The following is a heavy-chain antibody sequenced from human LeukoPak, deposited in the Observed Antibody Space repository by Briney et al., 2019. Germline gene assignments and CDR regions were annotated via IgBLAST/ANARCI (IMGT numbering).Heavy chain of an antibody. CDR3: ARGDGRGRTYYYYYMDV. CDR2: MNPNSSHT. Sequence: ASVKVSCKASGYTFTIYDINWVPQATAQGLEWGGWMNPNSSHTGYAQKFQGRVTMTRNTSISPAYMEMSSRRSEDTAMYYCARGDGRGRTYYYYYMDVWGKGTTVTVSS. CDR1: GYTFTIYD. D-gene: IGHD5-24*01. V-gene: IGHV1-8*01. J-gene: IGHJ6*03.